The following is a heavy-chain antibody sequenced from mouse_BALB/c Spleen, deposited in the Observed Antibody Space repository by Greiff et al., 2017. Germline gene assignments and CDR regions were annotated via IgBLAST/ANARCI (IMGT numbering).Heavy chain of an antibody. J-gene: IGHJ4*01. V-gene: IGHV2-2*02. CDR3: ASYDGYYAMDY. D-gene: IGHD2-3*01. CDR1: GFSLTSYG. CDR2: IWSGGST. Sequence: QVQLKESGPGLVQPSQSLSITCTVSGFSLTSYGVHWVRQSPGKGLEWLGVIWSGGSTDYNAAFISRLSISKDNSKSQVFFKMNSLQANDTAIYYCASYDGYYAMDYWGQGTSGTVSS.